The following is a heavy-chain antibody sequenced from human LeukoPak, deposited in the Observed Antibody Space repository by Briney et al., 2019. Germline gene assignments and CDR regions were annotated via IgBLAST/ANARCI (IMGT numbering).Heavy chain of an antibody. V-gene: IGHV1-8*01. Sequence: GASVKVSCKASGYTFTSYDINWVRQATGQGLEWMGWMNPNSGNTGYAQKFQGRVTMTRNTSISTAYMELSSLRSEDTAVYYCARGGFGELPIYYYYYMDVWGKGTTVTISS. CDR2: MNPNSGNT. J-gene: IGHJ6*03. D-gene: IGHD3-10*01. CDR3: ARGGFGELPIYYYYYMDV. CDR1: GYTFTSYD.